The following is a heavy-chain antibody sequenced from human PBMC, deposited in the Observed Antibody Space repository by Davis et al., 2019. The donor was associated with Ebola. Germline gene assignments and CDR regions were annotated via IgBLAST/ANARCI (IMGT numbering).Heavy chain of an antibody. V-gene: IGHV5-51*01. CDR3: ARQASLYGAIDY. CDR2: INPGGSDT. D-gene: IGHD4/OR15-4a*01. Sequence: GESLKISCKGSGYSFTSHWIGWVRQMPGKGLEWMGIINPGGSDTRYSPSFQGQVTMSVDRSINTAHLQWSSLKASDTAIYYCARQASLYGAIDYWGQGTLITVSS. J-gene: IGHJ4*02. CDR1: GYSFTSHW.